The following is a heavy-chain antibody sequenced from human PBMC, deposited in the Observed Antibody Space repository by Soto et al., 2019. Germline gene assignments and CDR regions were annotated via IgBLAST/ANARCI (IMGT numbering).Heavy chain of an antibody. Sequence: GGSLRLSCASSGFTFTSYAMSWARQAPGKGLEWVSAISGSGGSTYYADSVKGRFTISRDNSKNTLYLQMNSLRAEDTAVYYCAKFWEQWLPLNGDDYWGQGTLVTVSS. D-gene: IGHD6-19*01. CDR2: ISGSGGST. CDR3: AKFWEQWLPLNGDDY. CDR1: GFTFTSYA. J-gene: IGHJ4*02. V-gene: IGHV3-23*01.